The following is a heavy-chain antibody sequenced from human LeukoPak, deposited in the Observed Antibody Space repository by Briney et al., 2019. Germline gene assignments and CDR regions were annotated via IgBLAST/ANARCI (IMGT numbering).Heavy chain of an antibody. J-gene: IGHJ5*02. D-gene: IGHD6-13*01. CDR1: GGSISSYY. V-gene: IGHV4-4*07. Sequence: SETLSLTCTVSGGSISSYYWSRIRQPAGKGLEWIGRIYTSGSTNYNPSLKSRVTMSVDTSKYQFSLKLSSVTAADTAVYYCARDLRAAAANNWFDPWGQGTLVTVSS. CDR3: ARDLRAAAANNWFDP. CDR2: IYTSGST.